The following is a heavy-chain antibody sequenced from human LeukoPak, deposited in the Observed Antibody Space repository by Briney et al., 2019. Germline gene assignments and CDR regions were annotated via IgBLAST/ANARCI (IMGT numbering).Heavy chain of an antibody. CDR1: GGSISSYY. V-gene: IGHV4-59*08. Sequence: SETLSLTCTVSGGSISSYYWSWVRQPPGKGLEWIGYIYYSGSTNYNPSLKSRVTISVDTSKNQFSLKLSSVTAADTAVYYCARRFHRWFDHWGQGTLVTVSS. CDR2: IYYSGST. D-gene: IGHD2/OR15-2a*01. J-gene: IGHJ5*02. CDR3: ARRFHRWFDH.